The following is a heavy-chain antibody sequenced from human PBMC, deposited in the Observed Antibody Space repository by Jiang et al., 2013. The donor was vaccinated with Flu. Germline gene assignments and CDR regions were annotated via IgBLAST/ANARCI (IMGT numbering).Heavy chain of an antibody. Sequence: WLGRTYYRSKWYNDYAVSVKSRITINPDTSKNQFSLQLNSVTPEDTAVYYCARGGWGAFDIWGQGTMVTVSS. V-gene: IGHV6-1*01. CDR2: TYYRSKWYN. D-gene: IGHD2-15*01. CDR3: ARGGWGAFDI. J-gene: IGHJ3*02.